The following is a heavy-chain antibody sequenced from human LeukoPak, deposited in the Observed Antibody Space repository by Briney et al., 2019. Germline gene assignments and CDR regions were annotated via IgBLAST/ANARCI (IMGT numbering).Heavy chain of an antibody. CDR2: ISGSAGST. CDR3: ARDHGLRYFDT. V-gene: IGHV3-23*01. D-gene: IGHD3-9*01. J-gene: IGHJ5*02. Sequence: PGGSLRLSCAASGFTFINYAMSWVRQAPGKGLEWVPAISGSAGSTYYADSVKGRFTISRDNSKNTLYLQMDSLRAEDTAVYYCARDHGLRYFDTWGQGTLVTVSS. CDR1: GFTFINYA.